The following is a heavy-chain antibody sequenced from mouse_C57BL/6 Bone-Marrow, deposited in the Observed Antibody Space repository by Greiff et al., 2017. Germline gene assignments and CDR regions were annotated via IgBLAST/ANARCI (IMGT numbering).Heavy chain of an antibody. V-gene: IGHV1-15*01. D-gene: IGHD1-1*01. Sequence: VNVVESGAELVRPGASVTLSCKASGYTFTDYEMHWVKQTPVHGLEWIGAIDPETGGTAYNQKFKGKAILTADKSSSTAYMELRSLTSEDSAVYYCTRREYYYGSSHYYAMDYWGQGTSVTVSS. J-gene: IGHJ4*01. CDR1: GYTFTDYE. CDR3: TRREYYYGSSHYYAMDY. CDR2: IDPETGGT.